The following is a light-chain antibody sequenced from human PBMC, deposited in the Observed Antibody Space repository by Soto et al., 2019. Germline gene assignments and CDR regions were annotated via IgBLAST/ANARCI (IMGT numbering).Light chain of an antibody. Sequence: QSALTQPASVSGSPGQSITISCTGTSSDVGGYDFVSWYQQHPAKAPRLIISEVTNRPSGVSNRFSGSKSGNTASLTISGLQAEDEADYFCSSYTSSDTLVFGGGTKSPS. J-gene: IGLJ3*02. V-gene: IGLV2-14*01. CDR1: SSDVGGYDF. CDR3: SSYTSSDTLV. CDR2: EVT.